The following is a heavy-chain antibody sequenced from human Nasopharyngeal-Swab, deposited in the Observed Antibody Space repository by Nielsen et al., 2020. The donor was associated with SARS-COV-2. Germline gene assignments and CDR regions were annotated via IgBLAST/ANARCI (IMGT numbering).Heavy chain of an antibody. CDR1: GFIFSSYA. CDR2: ISYDGSNK. D-gene: IGHD7-27*01. V-gene: IGHV3-30-3*01. CDR3: ARGTGLENWFDP. J-gene: IGHJ5*02. Sequence: SLKISCAASGFIFSSYAMHWVRQAPGKGLEWVAVISYDGSNKYYADSVKGRFTISRDNSKNTLYLQMNSLRAEDTAVYYCARGTGLENWFDPWGQGTLVTVSS.